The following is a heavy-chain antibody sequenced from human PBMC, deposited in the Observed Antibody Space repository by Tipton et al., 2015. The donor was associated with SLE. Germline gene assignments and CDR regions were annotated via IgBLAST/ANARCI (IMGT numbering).Heavy chain of an antibody. CDR1: GFTFSSYE. V-gene: IGHV3-48*03. Sequence: GSLRLSCAASGFTFSSYEMNWVRQAPGKGLEWVSYISSSGSTIYYADSVKGRFTISRDNAKNSLYLQMNSLRAEDTAVYYCAREEWLSFDYWGQGTLVTVSS. CDR2: ISSSGSTI. J-gene: IGHJ4*02. CDR3: AREEWLSFDY. D-gene: IGHD3-3*01.